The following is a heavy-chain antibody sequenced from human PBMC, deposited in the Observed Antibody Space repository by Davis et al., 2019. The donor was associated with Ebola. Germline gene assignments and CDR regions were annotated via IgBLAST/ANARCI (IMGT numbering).Heavy chain of an antibody. V-gene: IGHV4-31*03. D-gene: IGHD4-23*01. CDR3: ARIGYGGNPDY. J-gene: IGHJ4*02. CDR1: GGSIRSSGYH. Sequence: MPSETLSLTCTVSGGSIRSSGYHWSWIRQHPGKGLEWIGYIYYSDSTYYNPSLESRVTISIDTSKNQFSLKLNSVTAVDTAVYYCARIGYGGNPDYWGQGTLVTVSS. CDR2: IYYSDST.